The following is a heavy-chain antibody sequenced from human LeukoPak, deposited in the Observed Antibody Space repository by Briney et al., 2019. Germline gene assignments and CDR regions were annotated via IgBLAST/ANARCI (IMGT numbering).Heavy chain of an antibody. V-gene: IGHV3-30-3*01. J-gene: IGHJ5*02. Sequence: GGSLRLSCAASGFTFSSYAMHWVRQAPGKGLEWVAVISYDGSNKYYADSVKGRFTISRDNSKNTLYLQMNSLRAEDTAVYYCAREEVGQIFNWFDPWGQGTPVTVSS. CDR2: ISYDGSNK. CDR3: AREEVGQIFNWFDP. D-gene: IGHD1-26*01. CDR1: GFTFSSYA.